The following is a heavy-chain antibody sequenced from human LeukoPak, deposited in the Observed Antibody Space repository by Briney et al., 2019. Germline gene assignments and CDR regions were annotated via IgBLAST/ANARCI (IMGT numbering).Heavy chain of an antibody. CDR3: VRDGDSANLDLDY. D-gene: IGHD1-14*01. Sequence: PGGSLRLSCAASKFTFSTYYMSWVRQAPGKGLEWVANINQDGSEKYYVDSVKGRFTISRDNGKNSVYLQMNSLRAEDTAVYYCVRDGDSANLDLDYWGQGTLVTVSS. CDR1: KFTFSTYY. CDR2: INQDGSEK. V-gene: IGHV3-7*01. J-gene: IGHJ4*02.